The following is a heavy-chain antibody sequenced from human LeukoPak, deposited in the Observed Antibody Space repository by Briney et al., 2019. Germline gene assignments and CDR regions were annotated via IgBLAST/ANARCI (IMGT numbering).Heavy chain of an antibody. V-gene: IGHV3-33*01. J-gene: IGHJ6*02. D-gene: IGHD2-15*01. CDR1: GFTFSSYG. CDR2: IWYDGSNK. CDR3: ARDQGDIVVAGYYGMDV. Sequence: GGSLRLSCAASGFTFSSYGMHWVRQAPGKGLEWVAVIWYDGSNKCYADSVKGRFTISRDNSKNTLYLQMNSLRAEDTAVYYCARDQGDIVVAGYYGMDVWGQGTTVTVSS.